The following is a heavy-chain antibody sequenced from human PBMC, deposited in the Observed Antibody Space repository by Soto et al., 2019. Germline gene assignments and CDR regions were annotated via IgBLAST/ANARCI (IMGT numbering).Heavy chain of an antibody. Sequence: EGQVVESGGDLVQPGDSLTISCAASGCTFSTYAMSWVRQAPGKWLEWVSGIHKTGTITFYADSVKGRFTISRDNSKNNLYLHMTSLRDGDTAVYYCVRDLNYKFFFDLWGQGTLVTVSS. V-gene: IGHV3-23*05. CDR1: GCTFSTYA. CDR2: IHKTGTIT. D-gene: IGHD3-10*01. J-gene: IGHJ4*02. CDR3: VRDLNYKFFFDL.